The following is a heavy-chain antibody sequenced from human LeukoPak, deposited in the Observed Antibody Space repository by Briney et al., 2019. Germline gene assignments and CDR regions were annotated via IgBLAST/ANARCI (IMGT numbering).Heavy chain of an antibody. CDR2: TRNKANSYTT. J-gene: IGHJ4*02. CDR3: ARAAEPTYSSSWYLDY. V-gene: IGHV3-72*01. CDR1: GFTFSIYW. D-gene: IGHD6-13*01. Sequence: GGSLRLSCAASGFTFSIYWMSWVRQAPGKGLEWVGRTRNKANSYTTEYAASVKGRFTISRDDSKNSLYLQMNSLKTEDTAVYYCARAAEPTYSSSWYLDYWGQGTLVTVSS.